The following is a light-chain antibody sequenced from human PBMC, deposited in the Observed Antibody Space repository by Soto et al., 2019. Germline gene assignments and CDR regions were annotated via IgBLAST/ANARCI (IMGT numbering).Light chain of an antibody. CDR1: QSVLHSSKNKDH. Sequence: DIVMTQSPDSLAVSLGERATINCKSSQSVLHSSKNKDHLAWYQQKPGQPPKLLIYWASTRESGVPDRFSGSGSGTDFTLTISSLQAEDVAVYYCQQYYTIPLTFGQGTKVEIK. CDR2: WAS. V-gene: IGKV4-1*01. J-gene: IGKJ1*01. CDR3: QQYYTIPLT.